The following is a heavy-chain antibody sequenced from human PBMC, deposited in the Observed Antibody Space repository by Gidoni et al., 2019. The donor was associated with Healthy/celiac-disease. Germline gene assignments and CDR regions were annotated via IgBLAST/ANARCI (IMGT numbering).Heavy chain of an antibody. CDR2: ISSSISTI. CDR1: GFTLRSYS. V-gene: IGHV3-48*02. J-gene: IGHJ6*02. D-gene: IGHD3-10*01. CDR3: ARVSITMVRGANYYGMDV. Sequence: EVQLVESGGGLVQPGGSLRLSCAASGFTLRSYSMNWVRQAPGKGLEWFSYISSSISTIYYADSVKGRFTISRDNAKNSLYLQMNSLRDEDTAVYYCARVSITMVRGANYYGMDVWGQGTTVTVSS.